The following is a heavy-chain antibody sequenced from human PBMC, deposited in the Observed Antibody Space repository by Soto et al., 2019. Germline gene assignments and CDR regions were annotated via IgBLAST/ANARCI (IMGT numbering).Heavy chain of an antibody. V-gene: IGHV4-34*01. CDR2: VNHSGST. D-gene: IGHD6-19*01. J-gene: IGHJ3*02. Sequence: PSETLSLTCGVYGGSFIGYYWSWIRKTQGKGLEWIGEVNHSGSTNYNPSLKSRVTISVDTSKNQFSLKLSSVTAADTAVYYCARGEVAVAVSITTTSNDAFDIWGQGTMVTGSS. CDR1: GGSFIGYY. CDR3: ARGEVAVAVSITTTSNDAFDI.